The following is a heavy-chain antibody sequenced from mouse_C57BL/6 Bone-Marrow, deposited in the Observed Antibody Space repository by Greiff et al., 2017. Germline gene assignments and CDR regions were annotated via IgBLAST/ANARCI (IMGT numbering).Heavy chain of an antibody. CDR2: IHPNSGST. V-gene: IGHV1-64*01. CDR3: ANLLLRNY. J-gene: IGHJ2*01. D-gene: IGHD1-1*01. Sequence: VQLQQSGPELVKPGASVKISCKASGYAFSSSWMNWVKQRPGQGLEWIGMIHPNSGSTNYNEKFKSKATLTVDKSSSTAYMQLSSLTSEDSAVYYCANLLLRNYWGQGTTLTVSS. CDR1: GYAFSSSW.